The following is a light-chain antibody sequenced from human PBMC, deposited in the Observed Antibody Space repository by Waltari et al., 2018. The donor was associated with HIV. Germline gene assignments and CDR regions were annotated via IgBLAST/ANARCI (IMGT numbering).Light chain of an antibody. V-gene: IGLV1-40*01. CDR3: QSYDISLSASVV. CDR1: SSTIGADYD. Sequence: QSMLTQPPSVSGAPGQRVTISCTGSSSTIGADYDVHWYQQIPGTAPKHLIPCNKNRPSGVPDRFSASKSGTSASLTISGLQAEDEADYFCQSYDISLSASVVFGGGTRLTVL. J-gene: IGLJ2*01. CDR2: CNK.